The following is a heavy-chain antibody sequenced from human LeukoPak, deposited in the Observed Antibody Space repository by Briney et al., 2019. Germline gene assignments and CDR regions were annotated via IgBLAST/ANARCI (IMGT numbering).Heavy chain of an antibody. Sequence: PGRSLGLSCAASGFTFSTYGMHWVRQAPGKGLEWVAVIWNDGSKQYYADSVKGRFTISRDNSKNTPYLQMNSLRAEDTAVYHCARDQGLWVGFWSGYYDLWGQGTLVTVSS. D-gene: IGHD3-3*01. CDR1: GFTFSTYG. CDR2: IWNDGSKQ. V-gene: IGHV3-33*01. CDR3: ARDQGLWVGFWSGYYDL. J-gene: IGHJ4*02.